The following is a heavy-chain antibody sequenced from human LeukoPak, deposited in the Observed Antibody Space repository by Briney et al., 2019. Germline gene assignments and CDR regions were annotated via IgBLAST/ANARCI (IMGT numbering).Heavy chain of an antibody. Sequence: ASVKVSCKASRYTLTGFYMHWVRQAPGQGLEWMWWINPDSGGTNYAQKFQGRVTVTRDTSLSTAYMELSRLTSDDTAMYYCARLNSGYDYFDYWGQGTLVTVSS. CDR1: RYTLTGFY. V-gene: IGHV1-2*02. J-gene: IGHJ4*02. CDR3: ARLNSGYDYFDY. D-gene: IGHD5-12*01. CDR2: INPDSGGT.